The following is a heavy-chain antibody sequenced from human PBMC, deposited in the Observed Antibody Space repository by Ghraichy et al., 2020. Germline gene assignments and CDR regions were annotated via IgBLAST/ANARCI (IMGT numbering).Heavy chain of an antibody. CDR2: ISGTGYAK. V-gene: IGHV3-23*01. Sequence: GSLRLSCAASGFTFSNYNINWVRQAPGKGLEWVSTISGTGYAKYYADSVKGRFTMSRDNSKNTEYLQLHSLRAEDTAIYFCAKDPTHDTLDLWNQGPLVPGS. CDR1: GFTFSNYN. J-gene: IGHJ3*01. CDR3: AKDPTHDTLDL.